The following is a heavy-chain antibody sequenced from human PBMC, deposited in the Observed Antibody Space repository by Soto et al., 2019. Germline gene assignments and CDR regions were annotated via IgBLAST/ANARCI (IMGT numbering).Heavy chain of an antibody. CDR2: ISYDGSNK. CDR1: GFTFSSYG. CDR3: AKEIAAAGNYYYYGMDV. V-gene: IGHV3-30*18. J-gene: IGHJ6*02. D-gene: IGHD6-13*01. Sequence: QPGGSLRLSCAASGFTFSSYGMHWVRQAPGKGLEWVAVISYDGSNKYYADSVKGRFTISRDNSKNTLYLQMNSLRAEDTAVYYCAKEIAAAGNYYYYGMDVWGQGTTVTVSS.